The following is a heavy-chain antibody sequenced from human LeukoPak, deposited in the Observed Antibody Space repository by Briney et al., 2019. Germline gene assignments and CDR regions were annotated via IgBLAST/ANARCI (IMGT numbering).Heavy chain of an antibody. J-gene: IGHJ6*02. CDR1: GYTFTSYG. D-gene: IGHD2-15*01. Sequence: ASVKVSCKASGYTFTSYGISWVRQAPGQGLEWMGWISAYNGNTNYAQKIQGRVTMTTDTSASTAYMELRSLRSDDTAVYYCARDPGFVVVAATPIRLGYYYGMDVWGQGTTVTVSS. V-gene: IGHV1-18*01. CDR2: ISAYNGNT. CDR3: ARDPGFVVVAATPIRLGYYYGMDV.